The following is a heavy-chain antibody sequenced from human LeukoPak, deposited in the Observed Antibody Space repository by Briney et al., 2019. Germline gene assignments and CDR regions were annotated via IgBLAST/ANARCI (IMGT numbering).Heavy chain of an antibody. CDR1: GYSISSGYY. CDR2: IYHSGST. D-gene: IGHD6-13*01. J-gene: IGHJ4*02. Sequence: SETLSLTCAVSGYSISSGYYWGWIRQPPGKGLEWIGSIYHSGSTYYNPSLKSRVTISVDTSKNQFSLQLSSVTAADTAVYYCARLSQQLGDFDYWGQGTLVTVSS. V-gene: IGHV4-38-2*01. CDR3: ARLSQQLGDFDY.